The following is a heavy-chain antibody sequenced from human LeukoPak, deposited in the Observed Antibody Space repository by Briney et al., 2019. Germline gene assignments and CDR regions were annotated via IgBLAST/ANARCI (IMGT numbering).Heavy chain of an antibody. CDR1: AGSTGSYY. CDR3: AREGIAVPSSTGGFDL. D-gene: IGHD6-19*01. Sequence: SETLSLTCSVSAGSTGSYYWSWIRQPAGKGLEWIGRIYTTGSTDYNPSLKTRVTMSVDTSKNQFSLKLSSVTAADTAVYYCAREGIAVPSSTGGFDLWGRGALVSVSS. CDR2: IYTTGST. V-gene: IGHV4-4*07. J-gene: IGHJ2*01.